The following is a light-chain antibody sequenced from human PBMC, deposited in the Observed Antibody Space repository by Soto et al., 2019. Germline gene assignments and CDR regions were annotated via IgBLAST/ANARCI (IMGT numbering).Light chain of an antibody. CDR2: GNS. V-gene: IGLV1-40*01. CDR3: QSYDSSLSAL. Sequence: QSVLTQPPSVCGAPEQRVTISCIGSSSNIGAGYDVHWYQQLPGTAPKLLIYGNSNRPSGVPDRFSGSKSGTSASLAITGLQAEDEADYYCQSYDSSLSALFGGGTKVTVL. J-gene: IGLJ3*02. CDR1: SSNIGAGYD.